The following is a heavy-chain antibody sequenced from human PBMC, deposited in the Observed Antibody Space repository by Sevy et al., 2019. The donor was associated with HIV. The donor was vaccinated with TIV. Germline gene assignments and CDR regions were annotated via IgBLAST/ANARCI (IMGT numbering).Heavy chain of an antibody. CDR2: IYYSGRT. CDR1: GDSISSYY. Sequence: SETLSLTCSVSGDSISSYYLSWIRQPPGKGLEWIGYIYYSGRTNYNPSLKSRVTISVDTSKNQFSLKLSSVTAADTAVYYCAYCRSEYYYAMDVWGQGTTVTVSS. D-gene: IGHD2-15*01. CDR3: AYCRSEYYYAMDV. V-gene: IGHV4-59*01. J-gene: IGHJ6*02.